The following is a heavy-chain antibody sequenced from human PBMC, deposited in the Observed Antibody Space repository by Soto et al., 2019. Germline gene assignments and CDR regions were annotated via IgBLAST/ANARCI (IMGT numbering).Heavy chain of an antibody. J-gene: IGHJ6*03. Sequence: SETLSLTYTVCGGSIRGYSWSWIRQTPGKALECIGYIYDSRSTDYNPSLTSRVTISVATSKNQVSLKLTSVTAADTAVYYCASSSVVVPAAIKVYSYYYVDVWGKGTTVTVSS. V-gene: IGHV4-59*08. CDR1: GGSIRGYS. D-gene: IGHD2-2*02. CDR3: ASSSVVVPAAIKVYSYYYVDV. CDR2: IYDSRST.